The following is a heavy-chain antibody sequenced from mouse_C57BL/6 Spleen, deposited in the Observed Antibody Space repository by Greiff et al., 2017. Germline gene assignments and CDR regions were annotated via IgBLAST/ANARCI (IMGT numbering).Heavy chain of an antibody. V-gene: IGHV1-53*01. D-gene: IGHD1-1*01. CDR3: ARTCYSSSPPFDY. Sequence: QVQLQQSGTELVKPGASVKLSCKASGYTFTSYWMHWVQQRPGQGLEWIGNINTSNGGNNYNEKFKSKATLTVDKASSTAYMQLNSLTSKASAVYYCARTCYSSSPPFDYWGQGTTLTVSS. CDR2: INTSNGGN. CDR1: GYTFTSYW. J-gene: IGHJ2*01.